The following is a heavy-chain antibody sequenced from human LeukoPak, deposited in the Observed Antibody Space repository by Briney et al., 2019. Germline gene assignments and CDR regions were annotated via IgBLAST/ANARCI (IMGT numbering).Heavy chain of an antibody. CDR3: ARDLTS. CDR2: IYYSGST. CDR1: GGSLSSSSYY. D-gene: IGHD1-1*01. V-gene: IGHV4-39*07. J-gene: IGHJ1*01. Sequence: SETLSLTCTVSGGSLSSSSYYWGWLRQPPGKGLEWIGSIYYSGSTYYNPSLKSRVTISVDTSKNQFSLKLSSVTAADTAVYYCARDLTSWGQGTLVTVSS.